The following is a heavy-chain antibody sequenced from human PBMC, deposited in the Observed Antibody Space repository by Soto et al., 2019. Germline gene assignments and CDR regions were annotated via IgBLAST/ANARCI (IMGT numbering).Heavy chain of an antibody. D-gene: IGHD3-22*01. CDR2: INPSGGST. J-gene: IGHJ4*02. CDR3: ASRDNYYDSSGLYYFDY. V-gene: IGHV1-46*01. CDR1: GYTFTIYY. Sequence: ASVKVSCKASGYTFTIYYMHCVLQSPLQWLDWMGIINPSGGSTSYAQKFQGRVTMTRDTSTSTVYMELSSLRSEDTAVYYCASRDNYYDSSGLYYFDYWGQGTLVTVSS.